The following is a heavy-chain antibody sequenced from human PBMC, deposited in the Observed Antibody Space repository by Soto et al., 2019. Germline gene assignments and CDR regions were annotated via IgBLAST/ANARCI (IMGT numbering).Heavy chain of an antibody. Sequence: QVQLMESGGGVVQPGGSLRLSCAASGFTFRGNGMHWVRQAPGKGLEWVADIWYDGSKMYYADSVKGRFTISRDNSKNTLYLQMDSLRAEDAAVYFCARDVWDGSGYRLAYWGQGTPVTVSS. CDR1: GFTFRGNG. D-gene: IGHD3-22*01. CDR2: IWYDGSKM. V-gene: IGHV3-33*01. CDR3: ARDVWDGSGYRLAY. J-gene: IGHJ4*02.